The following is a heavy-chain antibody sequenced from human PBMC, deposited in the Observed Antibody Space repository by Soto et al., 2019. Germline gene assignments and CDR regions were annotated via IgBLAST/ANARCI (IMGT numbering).Heavy chain of an antibody. D-gene: IGHD1-26*01. CDR2: INGDGDST. CDR3: AKAHRPSGSYYFDY. V-gene: IGHV3-64*01. CDR1: GFTFSSYS. J-gene: IGHJ4*02. Sequence: GGSLRLSCAASGFTFSSYSMHWVRQAPGKGLEYVSAINGDGDSTSYGSSVKGRFTISRDNSQNTLYLQMGSLRVEDMGVYYCAKAHRPSGSYYFDYWGQGTLVTVSS.